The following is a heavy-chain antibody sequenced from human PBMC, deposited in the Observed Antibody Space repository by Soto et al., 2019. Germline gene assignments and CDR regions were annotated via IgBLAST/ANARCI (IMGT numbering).Heavy chain of an antibody. J-gene: IGHJ6*03. V-gene: IGHV3-9*01. CDR2: ISGNSAKI. CDR3: VKEKLIHRWSLGPMDV. CDR1: GFTFDDYT. D-gene: IGHD6-13*01. Sequence: EVQLVESGGGLVQPGRSLRLSCAASGFTFDDYTIHWVRQAPGKGLEWVSGISGNSAKIGYADSVKGRFTISRDNAKNSVYLQMNSLRPEDTALYYCVKEKLIHRWSLGPMDVWGTGTTVTVSS.